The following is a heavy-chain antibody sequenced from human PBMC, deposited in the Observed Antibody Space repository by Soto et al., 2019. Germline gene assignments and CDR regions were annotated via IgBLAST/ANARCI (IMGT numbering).Heavy chain of an antibody. J-gene: IGHJ6*02. CDR1: GYTFTSYY. D-gene: IGHD3-9*01. CDR2: INPSGGST. V-gene: IGHV1-46*01. CDR3: ARDRDVLRYFDWSSDYYYGMDV. Sequence: ASVKVSCKASGYTFTSYYMHWVRQAPGQGLEWMGIINPSGGSTSYAQKFQGRVTMTRDTSTSTVYMELSSLRSEDTAVYYCARDRDVLRYFDWSSDYYYGMDVWGQGITVTVS.